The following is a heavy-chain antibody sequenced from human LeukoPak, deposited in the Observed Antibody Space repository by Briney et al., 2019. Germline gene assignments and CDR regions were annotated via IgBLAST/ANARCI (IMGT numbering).Heavy chain of an antibody. CDR3: ARSKGYCSSTSCGWFDP. J-gene: IGHJ5*02. Sequence: PGGSLRLSCAASGFTSSSYDMHWVRQATGKGLEWVSAIGTAGDTYYPGSVKGRFTISRENAKNSLYLQMSSLRAGDTAVYYCARSKGYCSSTSCGWFDPWGQGTLVTVSS. V-gene: IGHV3-13*01. CDR2: IGTAGDT. D-gene: IGHD2-2*01. CDR1: GFTSSSYD.